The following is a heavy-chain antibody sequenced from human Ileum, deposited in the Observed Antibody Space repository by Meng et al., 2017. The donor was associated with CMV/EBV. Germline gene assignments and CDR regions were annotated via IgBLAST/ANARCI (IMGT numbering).Heavy chain of an antibody. CDR2: IKSKRDAETT. D-gene: IGHD1-26*01. Sequence: GGSLRLSCAASGFSFSNAWMSWFRQAPGKGLDGVARIKSKRDAETTDYAAPVKGRFTISSDDSKNMLYMQINSLETEDTAVYYCAKGGPLGSYFDYWGQGTLVTVSS. J-gene: IGHJ4*02. V-gene: IGHV3-15*01. CDR3: AKGGPLGSYFDY. CDR1: GFSFSNAW.